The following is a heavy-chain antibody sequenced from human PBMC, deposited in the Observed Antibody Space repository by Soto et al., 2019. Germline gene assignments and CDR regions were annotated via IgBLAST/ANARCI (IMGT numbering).Heavy chain of an antibody. CDR2: IRKNGSSDAT. CDR1: GFTFSGSA. CDR3: CRGSYWPFYIDV. V-gene: IGHV3-73*01. J-gene: IGHJ6*03. Sequence: EVQLVESGGGLVQPGGSLKLSCAASGFTFSGSAVHWVRQAPGKGLEWVGRIRKNGSSDATAYAASVKGRFTISRDDLTNTAYLKMNSLITEYTAVYYGCRGSYWPFYIDVWGKGTTVAVSS. D-gene: IGHD3-10*01.